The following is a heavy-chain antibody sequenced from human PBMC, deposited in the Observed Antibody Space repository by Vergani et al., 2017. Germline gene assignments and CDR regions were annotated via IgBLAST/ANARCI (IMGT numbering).Heavy chain of an antibody. CDR2: IIPSFGTA. D-gene: IGHD5-24*01. CDR1: GGTFSSYA. V-gene: IGHV1-69*18. J-gene: IGHJ4*02. CDR3: ARLQRDGYNPFDY. Sequence: QVQLVQSGAEVKKPGSSVKVSCKASGGTFSSYAISWVRQAPGQGLEWMGRIIPSFGTANYAQKFQGRVTITADESTSTASMELSSLRSEDTAVYYCARLQRDGYNPFDYWGQGTLVTVSS.